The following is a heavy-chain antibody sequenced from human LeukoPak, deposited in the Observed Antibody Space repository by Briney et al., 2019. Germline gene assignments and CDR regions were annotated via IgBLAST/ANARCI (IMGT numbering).Heavy chain of an antibody. V-gene: IGHV1-2*02. Sequence: ASVKVSCKASGYTFTGYYMHWVRQAPGQGLEWMGWINHNSGGTNYAQKFQGRVTMTRDTSISTAYMELSRLRSDDTAVYYCARVLSYGYSSSWYRGYFQHWGQGTLVTVSS. CDR3: ARVLSYGYSSSWYRGYFQH. CDR2: INHNSGGT. J-gene: IGHJ1*01. CDR1: GYTFTGYY. D-gene: IGHD6-13*01.